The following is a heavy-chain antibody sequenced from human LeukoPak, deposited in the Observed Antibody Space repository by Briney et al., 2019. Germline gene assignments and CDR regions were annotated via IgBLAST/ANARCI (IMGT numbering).Heavy chain of an antibody. CDR1: GFTFSSYA. J-gene: IGHJ4*02. CDR2: ISSNGGGT. Sequence: GSLRLSCAASGFTFSSYAMYWVRQAPGKGLEYVSSISSNGGGTYYANSVKGRFTISRDNSKNTLFLQMGSPRAEDMAVYYCARVTAGGVFDYWGQGTLVTVSS. CDR3: ARVTAGGVFDY. D-gene: IGHD3-16*01. V-gene: IGHV3-64*01.